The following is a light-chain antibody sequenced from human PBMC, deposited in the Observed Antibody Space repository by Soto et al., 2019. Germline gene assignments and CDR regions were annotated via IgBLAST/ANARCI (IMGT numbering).Light chain of an antibody. CDR3: SSYTSSSTWV. CDR1: SSDVGGYNY. CDR2: DVS. Sequence: ALTQPASVSGSPGQSIAISCTGTSSDVGGYNYVSWYQQHPGKTPNLMIYDVSNRPSGVSNRFSGSKSGNTASLTISGLQAEDEADYYCSSYTSSSTWVFGGGTKLTVL. V-gene: IGLV2-14*01. J-gene: IGLJ3*02.